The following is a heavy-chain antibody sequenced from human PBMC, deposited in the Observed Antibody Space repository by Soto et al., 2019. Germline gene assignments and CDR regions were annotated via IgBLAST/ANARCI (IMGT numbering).Heavy chain of an antibody. D-gene: IGHD6-13*01. CDR2: IIPILGIA. CDR3: ALVGDMTAAATDYYYYGMDV. Sequence: QVQLVQSGAEVKKPGSSVKVSCKASGGTFSSYTISWVRQAPGQGLEWMGRIIPILGIANYAQKFQGRVTITADKSTSTAYMELSSLRSEDTAVYYCALVGDMTAAATDYYYYGMDVWGQGTTVTVSS. V-gene: IGHV1-69*02. J-gene: IGHJ6*02. CDR1: GGTFSSYT.